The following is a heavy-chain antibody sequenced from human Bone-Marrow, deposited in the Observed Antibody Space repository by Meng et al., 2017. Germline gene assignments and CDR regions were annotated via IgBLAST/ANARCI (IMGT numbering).Heavy chain of an antibody. V-gene: IGHV3-23*01. Sequence: GESLKISCAASGFTFSSYAMSWVRQAPGKGLEWVSAISGSGGSTYYADSVKGRFTISRDNSKNTLYLQMYSLRAEDTAVYYCAKDQHSLSGWYFFPFGYWGQGT. CDR1: GFTFSSYA. D-gene: IGHD6-19*01. CDR3: AKDQHSLSGWYFFPFGY. CDR2: ISGSGGST. J-gene: IGHJ4*02.